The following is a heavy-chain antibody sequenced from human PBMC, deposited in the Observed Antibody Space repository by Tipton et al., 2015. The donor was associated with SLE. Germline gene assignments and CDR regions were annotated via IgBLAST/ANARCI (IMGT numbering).Heavy chain of an antibody. J-gene: IGHJ3*02. CDR1: GYSISSDYY. V-gene: IGHV4-31*03. CDR2: IYYDGRT. Sequence: TLSLTCTVSGYSISSDYYWSWIRQHPGKGLEWVASIYYDGRTEYNPSLKSRLTISVDTSKNLFFLRLTSMTAADTAVYFCARGPNWGLDDGFDIWGQGTVVSVSS. CDR3: ARGPNWGLDDGFDI. D-gene: IGHD7-27*01.